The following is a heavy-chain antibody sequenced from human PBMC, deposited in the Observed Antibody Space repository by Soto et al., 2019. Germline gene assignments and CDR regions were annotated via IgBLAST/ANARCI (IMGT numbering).Heavy chain of an antibody. D-gene: IGHD6-19*01. CDR1: GYTFTSYG. CDR2: ISAYNGNT. CDR3: ARVSEAEQRAGDAFDI. J-gene: IGHJ3*02. V-gene: IGHV1-18*01. Sequence: ASVTVACNASGYTFTSYGISWVRQAPGQGLEWMGWISAYNGNTNYAQKLQGRVTMTTDTSTSKAYRELRSLRSDDTAVYYCARVSEAEQRAGDAFDIWGQGKMVTVSS.